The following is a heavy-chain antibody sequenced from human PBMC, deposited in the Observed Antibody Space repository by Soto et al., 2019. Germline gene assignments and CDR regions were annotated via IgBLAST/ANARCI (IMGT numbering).Heavy chain of an antibody. J-gene: IGHJ6*03. CDR2: ISSSGSTI. Sequence: GGSLGLCCAASGFTVRDYYMSWIRQDPGKGLEWVSYISSSGSTISYADSVKGRFTISRDNAKNSLYLQMNSLRAEDTAVYYCARDRAVLMVYAPMDVWGKGTTVTVSS. D-gene: IGHD2-8*01. CDR3: ARDRAVLMVYAPMDV. CDR1: GFTVRDYY. V-gene: IGHV3-11*01.